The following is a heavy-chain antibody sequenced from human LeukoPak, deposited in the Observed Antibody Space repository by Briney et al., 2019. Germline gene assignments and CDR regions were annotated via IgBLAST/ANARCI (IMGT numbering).Heavy chain of an antibody. Sequence: PSETLSLTRTQPGGSPSSNNWSWIRQPPGKGLGWIGYISYSGSTSYNPSLTSRVTTSADTSKNQFSLKVSSVTAADTAVYYCAGKLIGAAGPWYFDLWGRGTLVTVSS. CDR1: GGSPSSNN. V-gene: IGHV4-59*12. CDR3: AGKLIGAAGPWYFDL. J-gene: IGHJ2*01. D-gene: IGHD6-13*01. CDR2: ISYSGST.